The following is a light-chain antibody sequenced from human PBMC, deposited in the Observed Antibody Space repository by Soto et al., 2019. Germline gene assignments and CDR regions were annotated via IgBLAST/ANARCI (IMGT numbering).Light chain of an antibody. CDR2: GAS. Sequence: EIVLTQSPGTLSLSTGERATLSCRASQSVSSSYLAWYQQKPGQPPRLLIYGASSRATGIPDRFSGSGSGTDFTLTISRLEPEDFAAYYCQQYGSSPRTFGQGTKVEIK. V-gene: IGKV3-20*01. CDR3: QQYGSSPRT. J-gene: IGKJ1*01. CDR1: QSVSSSY.